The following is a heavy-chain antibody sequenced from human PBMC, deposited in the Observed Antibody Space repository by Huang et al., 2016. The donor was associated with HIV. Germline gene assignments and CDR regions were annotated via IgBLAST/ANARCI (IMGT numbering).Heavy chain of an antibody. Sequence: QVQLVQSGAEVKKPGSSVKVSCTASGGTFRSYGINWVRKAPGQGLAWMGGSIPRLGTINDGQKCQVRGTITADDATGTVFRELSSLRSEDTAVYYCARDGGPRALWSPYYYYYDMDVWGKGTTVTVSS. J-gene: IGHJ6*03. V-gene: IGHV1-69*13. D-gene: IGHD3-10*01. CDR1: GGTFRSYG. CDR2: SIPRLGTI. CDR3: ARDGGPRALWSPYYYYYDMDV.